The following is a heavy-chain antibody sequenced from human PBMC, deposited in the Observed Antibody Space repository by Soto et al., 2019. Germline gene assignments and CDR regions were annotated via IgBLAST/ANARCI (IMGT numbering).Heavy chain of an antibody. V-gene: IGHV3-30*18. CDR3: GKVRGSFEGATDY. CDR2: ISYDGRNK. Sequence: AGGSLRLSCAASGFTFTNYGMHWVRQAPGKGLERVAVISYDGRNKYYADSVKGRLTISRDNSKNTLYLQMNSLRAEDTALYYCGKVRGSFEGATDYWGQGTLVTVSS. J-gene: IGHJ4*02. D-gene: IGHD3-16*01. CDR1: GFTFTNYG.